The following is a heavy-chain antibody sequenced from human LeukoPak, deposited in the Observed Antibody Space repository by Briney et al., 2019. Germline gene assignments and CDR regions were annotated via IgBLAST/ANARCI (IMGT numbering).Heavy chain of an antibody. CDR2: IYYSGST. Sequence: SETLSLTCTVSGGSISSYYWSWIRQPPGKGLEWIGYIYYSGSTDYNPSLKSRVTISVDTSKNQFSLKLSSVTAADTAVYYCARGGSDSSGWYNAFDIWGQGTMVTVSS. D-gene: IGHD6-19*01. CDR3: ARGGSDSSGWYNAFDI. J-gene: IGHJ3*02. CDR1: GGSISSYY. V-gene: IGHV4-59*01.